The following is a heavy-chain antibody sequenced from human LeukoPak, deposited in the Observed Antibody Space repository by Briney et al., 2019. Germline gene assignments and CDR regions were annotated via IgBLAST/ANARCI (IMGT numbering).Heavy chain of an antibody. D-gene: IGHD3-3*01. J-gene: IGHJ6*03. CDR2: TYYRSKWYN. CDR1: GDSVSRNSAA. V-gene: IGHV6-1*01. CDR3: ARSLLDFGVDIEYYYYMDV. Sequence: SQTLSLTCAISGDSVSRNSAAWNWIRQSPSRGLEWLGRTYYRSKWYNDYAVSVKSRITINPDTSRNQFSLQLTSVTPEDTAVYYCARSLLDFGVDIEYYYYMDVWGKGTTVTVSS.